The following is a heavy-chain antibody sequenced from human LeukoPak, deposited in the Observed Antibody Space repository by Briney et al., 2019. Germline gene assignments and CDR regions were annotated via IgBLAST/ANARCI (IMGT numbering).Heavy chain of an antibody. Sequence: PGGSLRLSCAASGFTFSSYWMHWFRQAPGKGLVWVSRINSDGSSTSYADSVKGRFTISRDNAKNTLYLQMNSLRAEDTAVYYCARMQLDHDAFDIWGQGTMVTVSS. J-gene: IGHJ3*02. CDR1: GFTFSSYW. D-gene: IGHD1-1*01. CDR2: INSDGSST. CDR3: ARMQLDHDAFDI. V-gene: IGHV3-74*01.